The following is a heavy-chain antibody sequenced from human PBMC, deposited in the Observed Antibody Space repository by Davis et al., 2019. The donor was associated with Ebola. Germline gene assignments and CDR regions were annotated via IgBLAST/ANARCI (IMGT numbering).Heavy chain of an antibody. J-gene: IGHJ5*02. CDR1: GGSFSGYY. Sequence: SETLSLTCAVYGGSFSGYYWSWIRQPPGKGLEWIGSIYYSGSTYYNPSLKSRVTISVDTSKNQFSLKLSSVTAADTAVYYCARRGVVAASDVWFDPWGQGTLVTVSS. CDR3: ARRGVVAASDVWFDP. CDR2: IYYSGST. D-gene: IGHD2-15*01. V-gene: IGHV4-34*01.